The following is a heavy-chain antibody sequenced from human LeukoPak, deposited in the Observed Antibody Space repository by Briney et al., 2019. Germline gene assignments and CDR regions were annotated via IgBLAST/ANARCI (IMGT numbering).Heavy chain of an antibody. CDR2: INPSGGST. V-gene: IGHV1-46*01. CDR1: GYTFTSYY. D-gene: IGHD2-2*01. J-gene: IGHJ4*02. Sequence: ASVKVSCKASGYTFTSYYMHWVRQAPGQGLEWMGIINPSGGSTSYAQKFQGRVTMTRDTSTSTAYMELSSLRSEDTAVYYCARVGCSSTSCKKPFDYWGQGTLVTVSS. CDR3: ARVGCSSTSCKKPFDY.